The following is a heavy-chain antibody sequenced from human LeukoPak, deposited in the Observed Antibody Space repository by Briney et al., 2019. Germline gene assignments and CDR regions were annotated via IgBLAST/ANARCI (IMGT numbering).Heavy chain of an antibody. Sequence: GASVKVSCKTSGYTFTTYGISWVRQAPGQGLEWMGWISGYNGNTIYAQKFQGRVTTTTDTSATTAYMELRSLRSDDTAVYYCARTGGSGSEIYDAFDYWGQGTLVTVSS. CDR2: ISGYNGNT. CDR3: ARTGGSGSEIYDAFDY. D-gene: IGHD3-10*01. CDR1: GYTFTTYG. J-gene: IGHJ4*02. V-gene: IGHV1-18*01.